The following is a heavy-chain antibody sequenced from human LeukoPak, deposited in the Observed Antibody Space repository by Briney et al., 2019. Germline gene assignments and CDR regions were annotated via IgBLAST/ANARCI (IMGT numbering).Heavy chain of an antibody. CDR1: GGSISSYY. CDR3: ARDSRGGYYYGSGSYQYYYYMDV. D-gene: IGHD3-10*01. V-gene: IGHV4-4*07. J-gene: IGHJ6*03. Sequence: PSETLSLTCTVSGGSISSYYWSWIRQPAGKGLEWIGRIYTSGSTNYNPSLKSRVTMSVDTSKNQFSLKLSSVTAADTAVYYCARDSRGGYYYGSGSYQYYYYMDVWGKGTTVTISS. CDR2: IYTSGST.